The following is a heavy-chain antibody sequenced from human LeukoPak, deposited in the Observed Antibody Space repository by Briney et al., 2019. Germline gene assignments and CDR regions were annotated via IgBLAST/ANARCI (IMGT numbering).Heavy chain of an antibody. J-gene: IGHJ5*02. D-gene: IGHD4/OR15-4a*01. CDR3: ADAAKAANLFGCFDP. V-gene: IGHV3-43D*03. Sequence: GGSLRLSCAASGFTFDDYAMHWVRQAPGKGLEWVSLISWDGGSTYYADSVKGRFTISRDNSKNSLYLQMNSLRAEDTALYYCADAAKAANLFGCFDPWGQGTLVTVSS. CDR1: GFTFDDYA. CDR2: ISWDGGST.